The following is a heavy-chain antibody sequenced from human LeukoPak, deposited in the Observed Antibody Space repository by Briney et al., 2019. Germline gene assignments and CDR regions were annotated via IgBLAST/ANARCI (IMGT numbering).Heavy chain of an antibody. CDR3: ARVGYYYGSGSYYKGYYYGMDA. J-gene: IGHJ6*02. D-gene: IGHD3-10*01. V-gene: IGHV1-69*13. CDR1: GGTFSSYA. CDR2: IIPIFGTA. Sequence: SVKVSCKASGGTFSSYAISWVRQAPGQGLEWMGGIIPIFGTANYAQKFQGRVTITADESTSTAYMELSSLRSEDTAVYYCARVGYYYGSGSYYKGYYYGMDAWGQGTTATVSS.